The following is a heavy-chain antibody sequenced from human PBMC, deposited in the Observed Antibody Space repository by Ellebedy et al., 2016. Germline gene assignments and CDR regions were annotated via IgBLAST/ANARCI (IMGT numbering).Heavy chain of an antibody. CDR1: GGSFSGYY. Sequence: SETLSLTCAVYGGSFSGYYWSWIRQPPGKGPEWIGEINHSGSTISVDTSKNQFSLKLSSVTAADTAVYYCARGGGYCSGGSCYRVGTSLDYWGQGTLVTVSS. D-gene: IGHD2-15*01. J-gene: IGHJ4*02. V-gene: IGHV4-34*01. CDR2: INHSGS. CDR3: ARGGGYCSGGSCYRVGTSLDY.